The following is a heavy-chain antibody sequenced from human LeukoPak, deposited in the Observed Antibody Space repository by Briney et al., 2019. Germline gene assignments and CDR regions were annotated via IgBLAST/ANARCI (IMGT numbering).Heavy chain of an antibody. CDR2: IIPIFGTA. J-gene: IGHJ4*02. V-gene: IGHV1-69*06. Sequence: ASVKVSCKASGGTSSSYAISWVRQAPGQGLEWMGGIIPIFGTANYAQKFQGRVTITADKSTSTAYMELSSLRSEDTAVYYCARAGYSSSWCSYFDYWGQGTLVTVSS. D-gene: IGHD6-13*01. CDR3: ARAGYSSSWCSYFDY. CDR1: GGTSSSYA.